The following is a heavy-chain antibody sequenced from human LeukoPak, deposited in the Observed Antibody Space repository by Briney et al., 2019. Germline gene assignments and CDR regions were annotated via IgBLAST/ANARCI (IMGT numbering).Heavy chain of an antibody. D-gene: IGHD3-22*01. V-gene: IGHV4-39*07. CDR2: IYYSGST. CDR1: GGSISSSSYY. J-gene: IGHJ6*03. Sequence: PSETLSLTCTVSGGSISSSSYYRGWIRQPPGKGLEWIGSIYYSGSTYYNPSLKSRVTISVDTSKNQFSLKLSSVTAADTAVYFCARGTYYSDSSGYSYYSYYYMDVWGKGTTVTISS. CDR3: ARGTYYSDSSGYSYYSYYYMDV.